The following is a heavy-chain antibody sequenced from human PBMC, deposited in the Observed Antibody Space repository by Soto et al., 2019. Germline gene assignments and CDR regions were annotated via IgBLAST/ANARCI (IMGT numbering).Heavy chain of an antibody. CDR1: GFTFSDYY. CDR3: ARSGGGWPSSSSYYYYGMDV. V-gene: IGHV3-11*01. D-gene: IGHD6-19*01. Sequence: QVQLVESGGGLVKPGGSLRLSCAASGFTFSDYYMSWIRQAPGKGLEWVSYISSSGSTIYYADSVKGRFTVSRDNAKNSLYLQMNSLRAEDTAVYYCARSGGGWPSSSSYYYYGMDVWGQGTTVTVSS. CDR2: ISSSGSTI. J-gene: IGHJ6*02.